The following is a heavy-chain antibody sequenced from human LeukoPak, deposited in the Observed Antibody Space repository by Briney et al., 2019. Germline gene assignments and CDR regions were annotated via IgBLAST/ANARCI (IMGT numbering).Heavy chain of an antibody. CDR2: IYYSGST. Sequence: PSETLSLTCTVSGGSISSHYWSWIRQPPGKGLEWIGYIYYSGSTNYNPSLKSRVTISVDTSKNQFSLKLSSETAADTAVYYCARSSRITIFGVVTSARYYYMDVWGKGTTVTVSS. D-gene: IGHD3-3*01. CDR1: GGSISSHY. J-gene: IGHJ6*03. CDR3: ARSSRITIFGVVTSARYYYMDV. V-gene: IGHV4-59*11.